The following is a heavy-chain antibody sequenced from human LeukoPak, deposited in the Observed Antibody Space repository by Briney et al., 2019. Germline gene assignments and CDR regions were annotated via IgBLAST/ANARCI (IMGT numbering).Heavy chain of an antibody. V-gene: IGHV3-23*01. CDR1: GFTFSSYA. CDR3: ARPVGSTGYYFGY. D-gene: IGHD3-22*01. CDR2: ISGSGGST. J-gene: IGHJ4*02. Sequence: AGGSLRLSCAASGFTFSSYAMSWVRQAPGEGLEWVSGISGSGGSTYYADSVKGRFTISRDNSKNTLSLQMNSLRADDTAVYYCARPVGSTGYYFGYWGQGALVSLSS.